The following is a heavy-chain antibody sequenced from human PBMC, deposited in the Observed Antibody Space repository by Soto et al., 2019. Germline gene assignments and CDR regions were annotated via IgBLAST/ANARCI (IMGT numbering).Heavy chain of an antibody. CDR1: GFTFSSYS. V-gene: IGHV3-48*01. CDR3: ARGGRSGDYGDYGTFDY. J-gene: IGHJ4*02. Sequence: EVQLVESGGGLVQPGGSLRLSCAASGFTFSSYSMNWVRQAPGKGLEWVSYISSSSSTIYYADSVKGRFTISRDNAKNSLYLQKNSLRAEDTAVYYCARGGRSGDYGDYGTFDYWGQGTLVTVSS. D-gene: IGHD4-17*01. CDR2: ISSSSSTI.